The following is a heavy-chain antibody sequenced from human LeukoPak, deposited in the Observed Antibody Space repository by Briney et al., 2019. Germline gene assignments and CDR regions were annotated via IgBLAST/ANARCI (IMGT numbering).Heavy chain of an antibody. J-gene: IGHJ4*02. CDR1: GASISAFH. Sequence: SETLSLACTVSGASISAFHWTWFRQPAGKGLEWIGLIYSSGSTLFNPSLKSRVAISVDLTKNQLSLKLTSVTAADTAMYYCARKDGDYWGRGTLVTVSS. V-gene: IGHV4-4*07. CDR2: IYSSGST. CDR3: ARKDGDY.